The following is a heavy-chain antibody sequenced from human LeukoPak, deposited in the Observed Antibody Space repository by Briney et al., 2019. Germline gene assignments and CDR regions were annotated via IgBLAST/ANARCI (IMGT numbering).Heavy chain of an antibody. V-gene: IGHV3-49*03. D-gene: IGHD5-12*01. CDR3: ARVKEASAFDI. Sequence: GGSLRLSCTASGFTFGDYAMSWLRQPPGKGLEWVGFIRSKAYGGTTEYAASVKGRFTISRDDSKSIAYLQRNSLKTEDTAVYYCARVKEASAFDIWGQGTMVTVSS. CDR1: GFTFGDYA. CDR2: IRSKAYGGTT. J-gene: IGHJ3*02.